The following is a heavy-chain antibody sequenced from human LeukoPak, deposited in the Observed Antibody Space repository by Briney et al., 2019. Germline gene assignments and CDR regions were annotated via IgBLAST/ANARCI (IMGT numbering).Heavy chain of an antibody. CDR2: IYSGGST. Sequence: GGPLRLSCAASGFTVSSNYMSWVRQAPGKGLEWVSVIYSGGSTYYADSVKGRFTISRDNSKNTLYLQMNSLRAEDTAVYYCARDRDGYGHFDYWGQGTLVTVSS. CDR3: ARDRDGYGHFDY. V-gene: IGHV3-53*01. CDR1: GFTVSSNY. J-gene: IGHJ4*02. D-gene: IGHD5-24*01.